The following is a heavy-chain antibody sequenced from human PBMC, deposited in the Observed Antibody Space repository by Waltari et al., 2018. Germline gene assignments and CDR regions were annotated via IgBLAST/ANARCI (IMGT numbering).Heavy chain of an antibody. Sequence: QVQLVESGGGVVQPGRSLRISCAASGFTFSSYGMHWVRQAPGKGLEWVAVIWYDGSNKYYADSVKGRFTISRDNSKNTLYLQMNSLRAEDTAVYYCARGHSGSYYYGMDVWGQGTTVTVSS. D-gene: IGHD1-26*01. J-gene: IGHJ6*02. CDR1: GFTFSSYG. CDR2: IWYDGSNK. CDR3: ARGHSGSYYYGMDV. V-gene: IGHV3-33*01.